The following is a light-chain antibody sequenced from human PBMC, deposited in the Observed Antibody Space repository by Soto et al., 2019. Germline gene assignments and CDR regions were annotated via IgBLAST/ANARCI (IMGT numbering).Light chain of an antibody. J-gene: IGLJ2*01. CDR3: LLSYSGARLL. V-gene: IGLV7-46*01. CDR1: TGAVTSGHY. CDR2: DTS. Sequence: QTVVTQEPSLTVSPGGTVTLTCGSSTGAVTSGHYPYWFQQKPGQAPRTLIYDTSNKHSWTPARFSGSLLGGKAALTLSGAQPEDEAGYYCLLSYSGARLLFGGGTKVTVL.